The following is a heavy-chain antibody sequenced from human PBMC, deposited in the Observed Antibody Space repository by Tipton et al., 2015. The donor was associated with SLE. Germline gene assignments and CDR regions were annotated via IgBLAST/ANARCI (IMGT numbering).Heavy chain of an antibody. CDR1: GFTVSTDY. CDR2: FYSGGST. D-gene: IGHD4-23*01. Sequence: SMRLSCAASGFTVSTDYMSWVRQAPGKGLEWVSTFYSGGSTFYADSVKGRFTISRDNSKNTLYLQMNSLRAEDTAVYYCARSSYGSKVYGGNYNTYYYMDAWGKGTTATVSS. V-gene: IGHV3-53*05. J-gene: IGHJ6*03. CDR3: ARSSYGSKVYGGNYNTYYYMDA.